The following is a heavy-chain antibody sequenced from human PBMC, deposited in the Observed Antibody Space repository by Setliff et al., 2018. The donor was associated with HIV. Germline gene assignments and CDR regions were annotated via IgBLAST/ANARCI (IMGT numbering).Heavy chain of an antibody. Sequence: PGGSLRLSCAASGFTFSSYAMHWVRQTPGKGLEWVTNISPDGRQKGYVDSVRGRFTISRDNAKNSLYLQMNSLRADDTAVYYCARDGEEYVNGWYWWADYYYYGMDVWGQGTTVTVSS. CDR3: ARDGEEYVNGWYWWADYYYYGMDV. CDR1: GFTFSSYA. V-gene: IGHV3-7*01. J-gene: IGHJ6*02. D-gene: IGHD2-8*02. CDR2: ISPDGRQK.